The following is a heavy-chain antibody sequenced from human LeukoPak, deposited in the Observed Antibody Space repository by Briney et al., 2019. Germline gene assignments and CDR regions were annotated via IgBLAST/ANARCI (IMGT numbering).Heavy chain of an antibody. J-gene: IGHJ6*04. CDR1: GFTFSNYG. Sequence: GGSLRLSCVASGFTFSNYGMSWVRQAPGKGLEWVSGISGSGDSTYSADSVKGRFTISRDNAENTVFLQMNSLRAEDSAVYYCARDLAAWDVWGKGTTVTVSS. CDR2: ISGSGDST. V-gene: IGHV3-23*01. CDR3: ARDLAAWDV.